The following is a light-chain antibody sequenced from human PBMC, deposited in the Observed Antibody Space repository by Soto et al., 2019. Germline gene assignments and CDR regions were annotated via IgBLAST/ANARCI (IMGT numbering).Light chain of an antibody. CDR3: QQYDSSNT. CDR2: GAS. CDR1: QSLSRTH. J-gene: IGKJ2*01. V-gene: IGKV3-20*01. Sequence: ETVLTQSPGTLSLSPGERATLSCRASQSLSRTHLAWYQQKPGQAPRLLIYGASSRATGIPDRFSGSGSGTDFTLTISRLEPEDFAVYYCQQYDSSNTCGQGTKLEIK.